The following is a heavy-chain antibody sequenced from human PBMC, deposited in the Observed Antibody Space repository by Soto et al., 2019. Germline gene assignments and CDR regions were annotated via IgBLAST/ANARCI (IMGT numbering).Heavy chain of an antibody. J-gene: IGHJ4*02. CDR2: ISYDGSNK. Sequence: QVQLVESGGGVVQPGRSLRLSCAASGFTFSSYGMHWVRQAPGKGLEWVAVISYDGSNKFYADSVKGRFTISRDNSKNTLYLQMNSLRAEDTAVYYCATRPGYYYGSGGSDFDYWGQGTLVTVSS. D-gene: IGHD3-10*01. CDR3: ATRPGYYYGSGGSDFDY. V-gene: IGHV3-30*03. CDR1: GFTFSSYG.